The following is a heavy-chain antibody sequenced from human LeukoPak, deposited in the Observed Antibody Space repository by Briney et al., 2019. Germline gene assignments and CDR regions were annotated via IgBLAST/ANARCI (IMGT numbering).Heavy chain of an antibody. Sequence: GGSLRLSCAASGFTFSSYSMNWVRQAPGKGLEWVSSISSSSSYIYYADSVKGQFTISRDNAKNSLYLQMNSLRAEDTAVYYCASGRYCSGGSCYMDYWGQGTLVTVSS. CDR1: GFTFSSYS. CDR2: ISSSSSYI. J-gene: IGHJ4*02. V-gene: IGHV3-21*01. D-gene: IGHD2-15*01. CDR3: ASGRYCSGGSCYMDY.